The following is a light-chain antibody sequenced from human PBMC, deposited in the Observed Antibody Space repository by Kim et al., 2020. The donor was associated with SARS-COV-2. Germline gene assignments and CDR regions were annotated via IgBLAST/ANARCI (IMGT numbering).Light chain of an antibody. J-gene: IGKJ4*01. Sequence: SPGERATPPCRASQSVSSSLVWYQHKPGQAPRLLIYGASTRATGIPGRFSGSGSGTEFSLTINSLQSEDFAVYYCHQHNNWPLTFGGGTKVDIK. V-gene: IGKV3-15*01. CDR3: HQHNNWPLT. CDR2: GAS. CDR1: QSVSSS.